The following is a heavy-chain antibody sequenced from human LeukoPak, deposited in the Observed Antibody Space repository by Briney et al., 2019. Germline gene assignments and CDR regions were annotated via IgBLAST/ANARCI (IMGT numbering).Heavy chain of an antibody. CDR3: ARDWWGRDHHDAFDI. D-gene: IGHD2-15*01. CDR1: GFTVSSNY. CDR2: IYSGGST. J-gene: IGHJ3*02. Sequence: GGSLRLSCAASGFTVSSNYMSWVRQAPGKGLEWVSVIYSGGSTYYADSVKGRFTISRDNAKNSLYLQMNSLRAEDTAVYYCARDWWGRDHHDAFDIWGQGTMVTVSS. V-gene: IGHV3-66*01.